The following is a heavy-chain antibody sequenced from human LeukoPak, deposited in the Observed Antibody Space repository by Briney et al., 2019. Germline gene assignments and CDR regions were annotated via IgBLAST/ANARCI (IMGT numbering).Heavy chain of an antibody. CDR2: IIPIFGTA. J-gene: IGHJ6*02. Sequence: GASVKVSCKASGGTFSSYAISWVRQAPGQGLEWMGGIIPIFGTANYAQKFQGRVTITADESTSTAYMELSSLRSEDTAVYYCARGQVTPEYYYYYYGMDVWGQGTTVTVSS. CDR1: GGTFSSYA. V-gene: IGHV1-69*13. D-gene: IGHD1-14*01. CDR3: ARGQVTPEYYYYYYGMDV.